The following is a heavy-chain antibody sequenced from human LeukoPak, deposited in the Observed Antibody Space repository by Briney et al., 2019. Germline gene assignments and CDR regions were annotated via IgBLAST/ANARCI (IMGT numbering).Heavy chain of an antibody. D-gene: IGHD4-17*01. CDR1: GFTFTSSV. V-gene: IGHV1-58*01. CDR3: AAGNGDYFDY. CDR2: IVVVSGNT. Sequence: SVKVSCKASGFTFTSSVVQWVRQARGQRLEWIGWIVVVSGNTKYAQKFQERVTITWDMSTSTAYMELSSLRSEDTAVYYCAAGNGDYFDYWGQGTLVTVSS. J-gene: IGHJ4*02.